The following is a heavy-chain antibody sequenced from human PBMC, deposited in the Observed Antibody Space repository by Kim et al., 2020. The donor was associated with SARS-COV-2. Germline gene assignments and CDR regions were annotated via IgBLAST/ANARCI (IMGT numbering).Heavy chain of an antibody. Sequence: GGSLRLSCAASGFTFSNAWMSWVRQAPGKGLEWVGRIKSKTDGGTTDYAAPVKGRFTISRDDSKNTLYLQMNSLKTEDTAVYYCTPYYGDYGTPFDYWGQGTLVTVSS. CDR3: TPYYGDYGTPFDY. D-gene: IGHD4-17*01. CDR2: IKSKTDGGTT. J-gene: IGHJ4*02. CDR1: GFTFSNAW. V-gene: IGHV3-15*01.